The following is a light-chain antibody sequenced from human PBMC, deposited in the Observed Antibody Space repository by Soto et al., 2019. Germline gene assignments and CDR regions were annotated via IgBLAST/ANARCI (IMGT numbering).Light chain of an antibody. Sequence: PGERVTLSCRASQSVSSSYLTWYQQKPGQAPRLLIYGASTRATSIPARFSGSGSGTDFTLTISSLQPEDFAVYYCQQDYNLAWRFGQGTKVEIK. J-gene: IGKJ1*01. CDR1: QSVSSSY. V-gene: IGKV3D-7*01. CDR3: QQDYNLAWR. CDR2: GAS.